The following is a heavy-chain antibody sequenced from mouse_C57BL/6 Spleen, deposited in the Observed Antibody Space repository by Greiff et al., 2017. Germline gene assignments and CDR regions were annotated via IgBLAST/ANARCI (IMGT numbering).Heavy chain of an antibody. V-gene: IGHV1-18*01. CDR1: GYTFTDYN. D-gene: IGHD3-3*01. CDR2: INTNTGGT. Sequence: EVKLVESGPELVKPGASVKIPCKASGYTFTDYNMDWVKQTHGKSLEWIGDINTNTGGTIYNQKFKGKATLTVDKSSSTAYMELRSLTSEDTAVYFCARDPDNGMDYWGQGTSVTVSS. J-gene: IGHJ4*01. CDR3: ARDPDNGMDY.